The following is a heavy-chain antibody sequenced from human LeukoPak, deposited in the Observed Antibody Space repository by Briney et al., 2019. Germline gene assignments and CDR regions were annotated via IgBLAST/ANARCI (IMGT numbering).Heavy chain of an antibody. D-gene: IGHD6-13*01. CDR1: GYTFTSYA. CDR3: ARMAAAGHDAFDI. J-gene: IGHJ3*02. CDR2: INAGNGNT. Sequence: GASVKVSCKASGYTFTSYAMHWVRQAPGQRLEWMGWINAGNGNTKYSQKFQGRVTITRDTSASTAYMELSSLRSEDTAVYYCARMAAAGHDAFDIWGQGTMVTASS. V-gene: IGHV1-3*01.